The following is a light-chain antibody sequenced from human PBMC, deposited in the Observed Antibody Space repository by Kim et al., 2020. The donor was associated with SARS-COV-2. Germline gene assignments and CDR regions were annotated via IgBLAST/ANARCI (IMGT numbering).Light chain of an antibody. V-gene: IGKV3-11*01. Sequence: EIVLTQSPVTLSLSPGDTATLSCRASQSVGTYLAWHQQKPGQAPRLLISDASNRATGIPARFSASGSGTDFTLTISSLEPEDFAVYYCQQRTNWPPLTFGGGTKVDIK. J-gene: IGKJ4*01. CDR3: QQRTNWPPLT. CDR1: QSVGTY. CDR2: DAS.